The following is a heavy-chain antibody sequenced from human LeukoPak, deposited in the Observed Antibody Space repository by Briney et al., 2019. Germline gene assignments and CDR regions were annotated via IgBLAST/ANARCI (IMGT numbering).Heavy chain of an antibody. CDR3: AKDAIYSSSSGPYFD. CDR1: GFPFSNAW. D-gene: IGHD6-6*01. V-gene: IGHV3-23*01. CDR2: ISGSGGST. Sequence: GGSLRLSCAVFGPGFPFSNAWMSWVRQAPGKGLEWVSAISGSGGSTYYADSVKGRFTISRDNSKNTLYLQMNSLRAEDTAVYYCAKDAIYSSSSGPYFDWGQGTLVTVSS. J-gene: IGHJ4*02.